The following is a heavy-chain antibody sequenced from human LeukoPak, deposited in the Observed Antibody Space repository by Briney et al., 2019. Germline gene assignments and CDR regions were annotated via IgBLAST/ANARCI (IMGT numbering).Heavy chain of an antibody. V-gene: IGHV1-2*06. CDR2: NNPYSGGT. J-gene: IGHJ5*02. CDR1: GYTFTGYY. D-gene: IGHD3-22*01. Sequence: GASVKVSCKASGYTFTGYYIHWVRQAPGQGLQWMGRNNPYSGGTDYAQKFQGRVTMTRDTSISTAYMELNRLRSDDTAVYFCARSYDSSGYWVISWGQGTLVTVSS. CDR3: ARSYDSSGYWVIS.